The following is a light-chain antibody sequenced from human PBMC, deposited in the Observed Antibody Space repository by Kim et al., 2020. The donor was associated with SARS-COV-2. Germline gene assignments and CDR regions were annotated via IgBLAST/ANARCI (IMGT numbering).Light chain of an antibody. Sequence: EIVMTQSPATLSVSPGERATLSCRASQSVSSNLAWYQQKPGQAPRLLIYGASTRATGIPARFSGSGSGTEFTLTISILQSEDFAVYYCQQYNNWPRGTFGQGTKLEI. V-gene: IGKV3-15*01. CDR2: GAS. CDR3: QQYNNWPRGT. CDR1: QSVSSN. J-gene: IGKJ2*02.